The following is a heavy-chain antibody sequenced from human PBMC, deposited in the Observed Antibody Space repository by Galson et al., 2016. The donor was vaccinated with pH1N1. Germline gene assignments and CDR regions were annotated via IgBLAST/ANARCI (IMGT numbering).Heavy chain of an antibody. V-gene: IGHV3-33*08. J-gene: IGHJ6*02. CDR2: IWYDGSNK. Sequence: SLRLSCAASEFTFSSYGMHWVRQAPGKGLEWVAVIWYDGSNKYYADSVKGRFTISRDNSKNTLYLQMNSLRAEDTAVYYCARGLLRDYGMDVWGQGTTVTVSS. CDR1: EFTFSSYG. CDR3: ARGLLRDYGMDV.